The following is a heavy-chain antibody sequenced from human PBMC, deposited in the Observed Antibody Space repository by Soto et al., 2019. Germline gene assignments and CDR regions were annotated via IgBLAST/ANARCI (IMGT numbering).Heavy chain of an antibody. Sequence: EVQLLESGGGLVQPGGSLRLSCAASGFTFSSYAMSWVRQAPGKGLEWVSAISGSGGSTYYADSVKGRFTLSRDNSKNTLYLQMNSLRAEDTAVYYCSKGGILAASFDYWGQGTLVTVSS. D-gene: IGHD6-13*01. CDR2: ISGSGGST. CDR3: SKGGILAASFDY. V-gene: IGHV3-23*01. J-gene: IGHJ4*02. CDR1: GFTFSSYA.